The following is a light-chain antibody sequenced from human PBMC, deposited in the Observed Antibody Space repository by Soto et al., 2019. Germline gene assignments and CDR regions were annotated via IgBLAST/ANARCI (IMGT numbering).Light chain of an antibody. J-gene: IGKJ1*01. CDR3: QQYGSSHRT. CDR1: QSVSSSY. Sequence: EIVLTQSPGTLSLSPGERATLSCRASQSVSSSYLAWYQQKPGQAPRLLIYGASSRATGIPDRFSGSVSGKDFTLTIRRLEPEDFAVYYCQQYGSSHRTFGQGTKVEIK. CDR2: GAS. V-gene: IGKV3-20*01.